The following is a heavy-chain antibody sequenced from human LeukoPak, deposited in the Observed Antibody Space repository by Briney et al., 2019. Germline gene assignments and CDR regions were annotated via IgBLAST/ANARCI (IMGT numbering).Heavy chain of an antibody. V-gene: IGHV4-59*01. J-gene: IGHJ3*02. CDR2: IYYSGST. CDR3: TRGGLENGYHSNDGFDI. D-gene: IGHD3-22*01. Sequence: PSETLSLTCTVSGGSISGYYWRWIRQPPGKGLEWSGYIYYSGSTKYNPSLKSRVTMSVDTSRNQFSLMLSSVTGADTAVYYSTRGGLENGYHSNDGFDIWGQGTMVTVSS. CDR1: GGSISGYY.